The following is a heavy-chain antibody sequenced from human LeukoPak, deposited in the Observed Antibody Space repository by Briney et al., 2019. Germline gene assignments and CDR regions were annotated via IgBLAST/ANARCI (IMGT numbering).Heavy chain of an antibody. J-gene: IGHJ5*02. CDR3: AREMGIVVVPAGLDP. V-gene: IGHV3-21*01. D-gene: IGHD2-2*03. CDR2: ISSSSSYI. CDR1: GFTFSSYS. Sequence: VGSLRLSCAASGFTFSSYSMNWVRQAPGKGLEWVSSISSSSSYIYYADSVKGRFTISRDNAKNSLYLQMNSLRAEDTAVYYCAREMGIVVVPAGLDPWGQGTLVTVSS.